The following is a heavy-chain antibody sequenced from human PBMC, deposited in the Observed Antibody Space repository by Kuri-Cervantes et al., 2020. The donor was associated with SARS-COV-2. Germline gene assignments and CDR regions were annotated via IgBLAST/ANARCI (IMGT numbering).Heavy chain of an antibody. CDR3: ARGREGVVPATILGLGYFLYFSMDV. CDR2: INHSGST. J-gene: IGHJ6*03. CDR1: GGSSSGYY. V-gene: IGHV4-34*01. Sequence: SETLSLTCAVFGGSSSGYYWSWIRRSPGKGLEWIGKINHSGSTNYNPSLSSRVTTSVDMSKNQFSLRLSSVTAADTAMYYCARGREGVVPATILGLGYFLYFSMDVWGKGTSVTVYS. D-gene: IGHD2-2*01.